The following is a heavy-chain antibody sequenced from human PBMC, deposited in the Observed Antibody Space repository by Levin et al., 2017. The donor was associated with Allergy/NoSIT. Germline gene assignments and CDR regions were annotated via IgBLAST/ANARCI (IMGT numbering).Heavy chain of an antibody. CDR3: ARDVSSGGSNYRCFFDY. V-gene: IGHV3-7*03. CDR2: MNQDGGQK. J-gene: IGHJ4*02. Sequence: GESLKISCAASGFTFNNYWMNWVRQAPGKGLEWVASMNQDGGQKYYVDSVRGRFTISRDNAKNSLYLQMNSLSADDTAVYYCARDVSSGGSNYRCFFDYWGQGALVTVSS. D-gene: IGHD1-7*01. CDR1: GFTFNNYW.